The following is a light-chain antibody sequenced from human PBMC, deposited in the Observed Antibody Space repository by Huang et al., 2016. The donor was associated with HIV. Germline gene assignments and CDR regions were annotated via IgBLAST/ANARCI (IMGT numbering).Light chain of an antibody. Sequence: DIQMTQSPPSLSASVGDSVTFTCRANQNITKSLNWYQQKPGKAPKLLIYTASTLESGVPSRFSGSGSGSRFTLNIGNLQPEDFATYYCQQSFSVPRTFG. V-gene: IGKV1-39*01. CDR3: QQSFSVPRT. CDR2: TAS. CDR1: QNITKS. J-gene: IGKJ1*01.